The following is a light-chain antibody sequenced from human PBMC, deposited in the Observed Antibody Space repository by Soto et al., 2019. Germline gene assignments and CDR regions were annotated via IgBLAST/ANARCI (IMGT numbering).Light chain of an antibody. Sequence: DIQMTQSPSTLSASVGDRVTITCRASQSASTFLAWYQQKPGQAPKLLIYDASTLQSGVPSRFSASGSGTDFTLTISSLQPEDFATYYCQQDLRPPLTFGPGTKVDIK. J-gene: IGKJ3*01. CDR3: QQDLRPPLT. CDR1: QSASTF. CDR2: DAS. V-gene: IGKV1-5*01.